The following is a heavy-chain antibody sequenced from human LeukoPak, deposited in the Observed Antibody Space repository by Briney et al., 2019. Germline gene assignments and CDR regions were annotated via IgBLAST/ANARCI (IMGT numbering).Heavy chain of an antibody. CDR2: ISSSSSTI. Sequence: GGSLRLSCAASGFTFSSYSMNWVRQAPGQGLEWVSYISSSSSTIYYADSVKGRFTISRDNAKNSLYLQMNSLRAEDTAVYYCAREEVVFDYWGQGTPVTVSS. CDR1: GFTFSSYS. CDR3: AREEVVFDY. D-gene: IGHD2-15*01. V-gene: IGHV3-48*01. J-gene: IGHJ4*02.